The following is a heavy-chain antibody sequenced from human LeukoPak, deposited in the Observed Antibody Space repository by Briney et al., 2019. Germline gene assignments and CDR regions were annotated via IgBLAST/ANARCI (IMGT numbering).Heavy chain of an antibody. CDR3: ARDFYDILTGYALYGMDV. CDR1: GYTFTSYA. J-gene: IGHJ6*02. Sequence: ASVKVSFKASGYTFTSYAMYWVRQAPGQRLEWMGWINAGNGNTKYSQKFQGRVTITRDKSASTAYMELSSLRSEDTAAYYCARDFYDILTGYALYGMDVWGQGTAVTVSS. V-gene: IGHV1-3*01. D-gene: IGHD3-9*01. CDR2: INAGNGNT.